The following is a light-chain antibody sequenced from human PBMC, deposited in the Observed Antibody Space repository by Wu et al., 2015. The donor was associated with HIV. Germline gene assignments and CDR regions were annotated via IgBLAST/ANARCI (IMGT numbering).Light chain of an antibody. J-gene: IGKJ1*01. CDR2: RAS. CDR1: QSISIW. Sequence: DIHMTQSPSTLSASVGDRVTITCRASQSISIWLAWYQQKPGKAPKLLIYRASDLQSGVPSRFSGSGSGTEFTLTISSLQPDDFATYYCQQTYSTPKTFGQGTKVEIK. CDR3: QQTYSTPKT. V-gene: IGKV1-5*03.